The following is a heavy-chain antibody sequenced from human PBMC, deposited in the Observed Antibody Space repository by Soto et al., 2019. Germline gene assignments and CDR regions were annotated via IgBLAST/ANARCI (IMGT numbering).Heavy chain of an antibody. Sequence: QVQLVQSGAEVKRPGSSVKVSCKASGDTFSFYSINWVRQAPGLGLEWMGRVNPILSLSNYAQRFQGRVTMNAEKSTDTAYMVLSSLTSEDTAIFYCATSYGSGYRAFDYWGQGAQVIVSS. J-gene: IGHJ4*02. CDR2: VNPILSLS. D-gene: IGHD3-10*01. CDR3: ATSYGSGYRAFDY. V-gene: IGHV1-69*02. CDR1: GDTFSFYS.